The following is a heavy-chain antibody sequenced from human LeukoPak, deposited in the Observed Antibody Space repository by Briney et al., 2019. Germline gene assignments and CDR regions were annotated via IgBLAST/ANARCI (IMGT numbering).Heavy chain of an antibody. D-gene: IGHD6-19*01. J-gene: IGHJ6*02. V-gene: IGHV1-18*01. CDR2: ISTYNGNT. Sequence: SVKVSSKASGYTFTSYGISWVRQAPGQGLQWMGWISTYNGNTNYAQKLQGRVTMTTDTSTGTAYMELRSLRSDDTAVYYCARDPGYSSGWTHSYYGMDVWGQGTTVTVSS. CDR3: ARDPGYSSGWTHSYYGMDV. CDR1: GYTFTSYG.